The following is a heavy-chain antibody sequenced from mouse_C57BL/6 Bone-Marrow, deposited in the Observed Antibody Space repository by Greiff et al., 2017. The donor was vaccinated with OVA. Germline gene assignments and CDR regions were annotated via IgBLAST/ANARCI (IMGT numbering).Heavy chain of an antibody. CDR1: GYTFTSYW. Sequence: QVQLQQPGAELVKPGASVKMSCKASGYTFTSYWITWVKQRPGQGLEWIGDIYPGSGSTNYNEKFKSKATLTVDPSSSTAYMQLSSLTSEDSAVYYCARLARITTAPHWYFDVWGTGTTVTVSS. CDR3: ARLARITTAPHWYFDV. D-gene: IGHD1-2*01. V-gene: IGHV1-55*01. J-gene: IGHJ1*03. CDR2: IYPGSGST.